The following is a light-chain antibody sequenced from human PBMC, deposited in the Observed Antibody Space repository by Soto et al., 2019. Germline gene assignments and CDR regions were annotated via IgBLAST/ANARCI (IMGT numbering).Light chain of an antibody. CDR1: QSISSY. Sequence: DIQSTRSPSSLSASVGYIFTISFRASQSISSYLNWYQQKPGKAPKLLIYAASSLQSGVPSRFSGSGSGTDFTLTISRLQPEDFATYYCQQYDNSPLIFGQGTRLEIK. J-gene: IGKJ5*01. CDR3: QQYDNSPLI. CDR2: AAS. V-gene: IGKV1-39*01.